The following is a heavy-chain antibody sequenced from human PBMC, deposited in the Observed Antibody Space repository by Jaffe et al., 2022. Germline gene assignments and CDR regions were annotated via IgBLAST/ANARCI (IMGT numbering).Heavy chain of an antibody. V-gene: IGHV4-61*02. CDR3: ARSTPNDILTGYFDY. J-gene: IGHJ4*02. CDR1: GGSISSGSYY. D-gene: IGHD3-9*01. CDR2: IYTSGST. Sequence: QVQLQESGPGLVKPSQTLSLTCTVSGGSISSGSYYWSWIRQPAGKGLEWIGRIYTSGSTNYNPSLKSRVTISVDTSKNQFSLKLSSVTAADTAVYYCARSTPNDILTGYFDYWGQGTLVTVSS.